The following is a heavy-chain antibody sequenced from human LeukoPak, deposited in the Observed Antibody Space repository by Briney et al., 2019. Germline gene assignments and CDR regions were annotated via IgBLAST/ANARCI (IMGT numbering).Heavy chain of an antibody. CDR1: GFSLSTSGVR. Sequence: ESGPTLVDPTQTLTLTCTSSGFSLSTSGVRVGWIRQPPGKALEWLALIYWDDDKGYSPSLKSRLTIIKDTSKNQVVLTMTNMDPVDTATYYCAHMIAAAGTNYFDYWGQGTLVTVSS. D-gene: IGHD6-13*01. J-gene: IGHJ4*02. V-gene: IGHV2-5*02. CDR2: IYWDDDK. CDR3: AHMIAAAGTNYFDY.